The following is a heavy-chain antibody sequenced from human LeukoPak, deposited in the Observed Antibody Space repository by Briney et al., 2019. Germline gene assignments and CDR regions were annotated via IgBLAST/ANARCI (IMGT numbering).Heavy chain of an antibody. CDR2: INPSGGST. Sequence: ASVKVSCKASGYTFTSYYMHWVRPAPGQGLEWMGIINPSGGSTSYAQKFQGRVTMTRDTSTSTVYMELSSLRSEDTAVYYCARSSYYYDSSDAFDIWGQGTMVTVSS. D-gene: IGHD3-22*01. J-gene: IGHJ3*02. CDR3: ARSSYYYDSSDAFDI. CDR1: GYTFTSYY. V-gene: IGHV1-46*01.